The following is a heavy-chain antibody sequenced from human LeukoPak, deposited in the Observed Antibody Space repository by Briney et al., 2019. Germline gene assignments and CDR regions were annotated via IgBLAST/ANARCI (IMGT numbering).Heavy chain of an antibody. V-gene: IGHV4-39*01. CDR2: IYYSGST. J-gene: IGHJ6*02. D-gene: IGHD6-19*01. CDR1: GGSISSSSYY. CDR3: ARGIAVAGTKYYYYYYGMDV. Sequence: SETLSLTCTVSGGSISSSSYYWGWIRQPPGKGLEWSGSIYYSGSTYYNPSLKSRVTISVDTSKNQFSLKLSSVTAADTAVYYCARGIAVAGTKYYYYYYGMDVWGQGTTVTVSS.